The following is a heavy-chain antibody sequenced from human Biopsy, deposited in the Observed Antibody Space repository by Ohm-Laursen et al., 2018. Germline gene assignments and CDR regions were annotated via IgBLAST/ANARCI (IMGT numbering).Heavy chain of an antibody. CDR1: GFTFSSYG. Sequence: SLRLSCVASGFTFSSYGMHWVRQAPGKGLEWVSVINTSGGSTHYAVSVEGRFTISRDNSKNTLYLRMNSLRAEDTAVYYCAKPADSYGSEFYFDYWGQGTLVTVSS. J-gene: IGHJ4*02. CDR2: INTSGGST. V-gene: IGHV3-NL1*01. D-gene: IGHD4-17*01. CDR3: AKPADSYGSEFYFDY.